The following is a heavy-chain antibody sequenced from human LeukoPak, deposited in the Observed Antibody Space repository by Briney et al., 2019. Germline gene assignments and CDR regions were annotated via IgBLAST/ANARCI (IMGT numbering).Heavy chain of an antibody. Sequence: ASVKVSCKASGYTFTGYYMHWVRQAPGQGLGWMGWINPNSGGTNYAQRFQGRVTMTRDTSISTAYMELSRLRSDDTAVYYCAREGVGVPAAWGAFDIWGQGTMVTVSS. CDR2: INPNSGGT. J-gene: IGHJ3*02. D-gene: IGHD2-2*01. CDR3: AREGVGVPAAWGAFDI. V-gene: IGHV1-2*02. CDR1: GYTFTGYY.